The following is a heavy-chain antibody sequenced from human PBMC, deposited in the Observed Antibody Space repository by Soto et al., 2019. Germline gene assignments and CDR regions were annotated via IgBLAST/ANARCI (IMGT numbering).Heavy chain of an antibody. CDR1: GGSISSYY. Sequence: SETLSLTCTVSGGSISSYYWSWVRQPPGKGLEWIGEIYHSGSTNYNTSLKSRVTISVDKSKNQFSLKVTSVTAADTAVYYCARVSGSYYYGMDVWGQGTTVTVSS. CDR3: ARVSGSYYYGMDV. J-gene: IGHJ6*02. V-gene: IGHV4-59*12. CDR2: IYHSGST.